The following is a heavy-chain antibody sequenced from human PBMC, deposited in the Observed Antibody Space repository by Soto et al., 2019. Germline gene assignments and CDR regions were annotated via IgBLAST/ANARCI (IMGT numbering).Heavy chain of an antibody. V-gene: IGHV1-69*12. Sequence: QVQLVQSGAEVKKPGSSVKVSCKASGGTFSSYAISWVRQAPGQGLEWMGGIIPIFGTANYAQKFQGRGTITAHESTSTAYMELGSLRSEDTAVYYCAREDGSGSYRYYAMDVWGQGTTVTVSS. CDR1: GGTFSSYA. J-gene: IGHJ6*02. D-gene: IGHD3-10*01. CDR3: AREDGSGSYRYYAMDV. CDR2: IIPIFGTA.